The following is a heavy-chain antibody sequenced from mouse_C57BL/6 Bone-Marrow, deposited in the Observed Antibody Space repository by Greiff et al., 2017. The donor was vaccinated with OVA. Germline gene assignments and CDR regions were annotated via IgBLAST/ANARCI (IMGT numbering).Heavy chain of an antibody. CDR3: ARGLLSYFDY. J-gene: IGHJ2*01. Sequence: EVQGVESGGGLVKPGGSLKLSCAASGFTFSDYGMHWVRQAPEKGLEWVAYISSGSSTIYYADTVKGRFTISRDNAKNTLFLQMTSLRSEDTAMYYCARGLLSYFDYWGQGTTLTVSS. V-gene: IGHV5-17*01. CDR2: ISSGSSTI. CDR1: GFTFSDYG. D-gene: IGHD2-3*01.